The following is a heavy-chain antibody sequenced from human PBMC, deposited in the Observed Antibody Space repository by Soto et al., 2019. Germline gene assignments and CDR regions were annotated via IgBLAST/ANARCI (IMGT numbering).Heavy chain of an antibody. D-gene: IGHD4-17*01. CDR2: IIPIFGTA. CDR3: ARDNGAYGDYGGENWFDP. Sequence: QVQLVQSGAEVKKPGSSVKVSCKASGGTFSSYAISWVRQAPGQGLEWMGGIIPIFGTANYAQKFQGRVTITADESTSTDYMELSSLRSEDTAVYYCARDNGAYGDYGGENWFDPWGQGTLVTVSS. J-gene: IGHJ5*02. V-gene: IGHV1-69*01. CDR1: GGTFSSYA.